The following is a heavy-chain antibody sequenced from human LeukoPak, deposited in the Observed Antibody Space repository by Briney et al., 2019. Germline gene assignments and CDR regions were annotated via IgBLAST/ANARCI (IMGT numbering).Heavy chain of an antibody. CDR2: INPNSGGT. Sequence: ASVKVSCKASGYTFTGFYLHWVRQAPGQGLEWMGWINPNSGGTNYAQKLQGRVTMTRDTSISTAYMELSRLRSDDTAVYYCARPRYCSGGSCSYYFDYWGQGTLVTVSS. J-gene: IGHJ4*02. D-gene: IGHD2-15*01. CDR3: ARPRYCSGGSCSYYFDY. CDR1: GYTFTGFY. V-gene: IGHV1-2*02.